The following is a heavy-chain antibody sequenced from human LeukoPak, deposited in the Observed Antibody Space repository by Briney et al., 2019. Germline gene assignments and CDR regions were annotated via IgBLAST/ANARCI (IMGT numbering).Heavy chain of an antibody. D-gene: IGHD3-22*01. J-gene: IGHJ3*02. CDR1: GGSISSGGYY. V-gene: IGHV4-39*01. CDR3: ARHVPRVYDSSGYEPLDAFDI. Sequence: PSQTLSLTCTVSGGSISSGGYYWSWIRQHPGKGLEWIGSIYYSGSTYYNPSLKSRVTISVDTSKNQFSLKLSSVTAADTAVYYCARHVPRVYDSSGYEPLDAFDIWGQGTMVTVSS. CDR2: IYYSGST.